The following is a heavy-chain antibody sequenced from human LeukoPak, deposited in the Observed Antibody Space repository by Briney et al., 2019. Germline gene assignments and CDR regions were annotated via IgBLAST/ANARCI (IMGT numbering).Heavy chain of an antibody. CDR3: ARARGYDGSFDY. CDR2: INSDGSRT. CDR1: GFSFSSYW. Sequence: GGSLRLSCAASGFSFSSYWMHWVRQAPGKGLVWVSRINSDGSRTSYADSVKGRFSISRDNAKNSLYLQMNSLRAEDTAVYYCARARGYDGSFDYWGQGTLVTVSS. V-gene: IGHV3-74*01. J-gene: IGHJ4*02. D-gene: IGHD5-12*01.